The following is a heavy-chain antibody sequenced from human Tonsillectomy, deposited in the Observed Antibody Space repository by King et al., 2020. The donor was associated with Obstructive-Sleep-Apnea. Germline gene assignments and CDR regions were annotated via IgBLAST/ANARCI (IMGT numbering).Heavy chain of an antibody. CDR3: ARGPRTGDAFDY. CDR2: IYPGDSDT. Sequence: QLVQSGAEVKKPGESLKISCKGSGYTFSIYWIGWGRQMPGKGLEWMGIIYPGDSDTRYSPSFRGQVTISADKSLRTAYLQWSSLKASDTAMYYCARGPRTGDAFDYWGQGTLVTVSS. V-gene: IGHV5-51*01. CDR1: GYTFSIYW. D-gene: IGHD7-27*01. J-gene: IGHJ4*02.